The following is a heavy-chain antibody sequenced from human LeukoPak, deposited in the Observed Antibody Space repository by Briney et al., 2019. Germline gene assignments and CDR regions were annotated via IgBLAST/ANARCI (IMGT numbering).Heavy chain of an antibody. CDR3: AREWGLMIDADFYDSGGQTNDVFDM. Sequence: EASVKVSCKASGYTFTNYGISWVRQAPGQGLEWLGWISGYTGDTNYAQNLQGRVTMTTDRSTSTAYMEMWSLTSDDTAVYYCAREWGLMIDADFYDSGGQTNDVFDMWGQGTMVIVSA. CDR2: ISGYTGDT. CDR1: GYTFTNYG. V-gene: IGHV1-18*01. J-gene: IGHJ3*02. D-gene: IGHD3-22*01.